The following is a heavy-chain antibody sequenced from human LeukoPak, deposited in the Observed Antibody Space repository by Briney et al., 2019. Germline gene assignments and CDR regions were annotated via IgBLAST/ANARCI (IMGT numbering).Heavy chain of an antibody. CDR2: IYYSGST. V-gene: IGHV4-39*01. J-gene: IGHJ5*02. Sequence: SETLSLTCTVSGGSISGSSYYWGWIRQPPGKGLEWIGNIYYSGSTYYNPSLKSRVTISVDTSKNQFSLKLTSVTAADTAVYYCARLSQQWLAWGQRTLVTVSS. CDR3: ARLSQQWLA. D-gene: IGHD6-19*01. CDR1: GGSISGSSYY.